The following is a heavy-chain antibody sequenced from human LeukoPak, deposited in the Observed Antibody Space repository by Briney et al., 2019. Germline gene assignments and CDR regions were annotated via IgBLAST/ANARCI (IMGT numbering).Heavy chain of an antibody. D-gene: IGHD5-12*01. J-gene: IGHJ4*02. CDR1: GGSFSGYY. CDR3: ARDFVDIGYDY. CDR2: INHSGST. V-gene: IGHV4-34*01. Sequence: SETLSLTCAVYGGSFSGYYWSWIRQPPGKGLEWIGEINHSGSTNYNPSLKSRVTISVDTSKNQFSLKLSSVTAADTAVYYCARDFVDIGYDYWGQGTLVTVSS.